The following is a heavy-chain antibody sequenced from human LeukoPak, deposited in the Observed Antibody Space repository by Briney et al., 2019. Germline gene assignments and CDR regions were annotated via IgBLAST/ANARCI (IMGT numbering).Heavy chain of an antibody. CDR2: ISGSGNST. D-gene: IGHD1-26*01. CDR3: AKTLVGATSGPDYYFVS. J-gene: IGHJ4*02. Sequence: AGGSLRLSCAASGFTFINYAMTWVRQAPGKGLEWVSAISGSGNSTYYPDSVKGRFSISRGNSRNTLYLQISSLRAEDTAVYYCAKTLVGATSGPDYYFVSWGQGTLVTVSS. CDR1: GFTFINYA. V-gene: IGHV3-23*01.